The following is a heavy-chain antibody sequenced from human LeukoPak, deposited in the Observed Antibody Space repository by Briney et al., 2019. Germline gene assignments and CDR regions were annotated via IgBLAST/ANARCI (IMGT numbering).Heavy chain of an antibody. CDR1: GGTFSSYA. CDR2: IIPIFGTA. Sequence: SVKVSCKASGGTFSSYAISWVRQAPGQGLEWMGRIIPIFGTANYAQKFQGRVTITTDESTSTAYMELSSLRSEDTAVYYCARGYYYDSSGYYTPVYYSDYWGQGTLVTASS. J-gene: IGHJ4*02. V-gene: IGHV1-69*05. CDR3: ARGYYYDSSGYYTPVYYSDY. D-gene: IGHD3-22*01.